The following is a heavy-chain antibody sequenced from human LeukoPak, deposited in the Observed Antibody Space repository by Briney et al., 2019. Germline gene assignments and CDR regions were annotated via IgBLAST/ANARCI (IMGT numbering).Heavy chain of an antibody. CDR1: GFTFSSYS. V-gene: IGHV3-21*01. Sequence: GSLRLSCAASGFTFSSYSMNWVRQAPGKGLEWVSSISSSSSYIYYADSVKGRFTISRDNAKNSLYLQMSSLRAEDTAVYYCARLVGDRGSYYRGYWGQGTLVTASS. D-gene: IGHD1-26*01. CDR3: ARLVGDRGSYYRGY. J-gene: IGHJ4*02. CDR2: ISSSSSYI.